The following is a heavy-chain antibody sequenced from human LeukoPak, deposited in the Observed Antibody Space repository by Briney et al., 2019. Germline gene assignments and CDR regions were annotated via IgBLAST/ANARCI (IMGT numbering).Heavy chain of an antibody. J-gene: IGHJ5*02. CDR3: AKDWHILTGRNCFDP. V-gene: IGHV1-18*01. CDR2: ISAYNGDT. Sequence: GASVKVSCKASGGTFSSYAISWVRQAPGQGLEWMGWISAYNGDTNYAQKFQGRVTMSTDTSTSTAYMELRSLTFDDTAIYYCAKDWHILTGRNCFDPWGQGTLVTVSS. D-gene: IGHD3-9*01. CDR1: GGTFSSYA.